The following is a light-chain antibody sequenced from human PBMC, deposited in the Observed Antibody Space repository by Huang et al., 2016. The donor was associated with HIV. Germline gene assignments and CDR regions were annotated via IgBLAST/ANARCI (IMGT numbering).Light chain of an antibody. V-gene: IGKV3-11*01. J-gene: IGKJ1*01. CDR3: QQRSDWPRT. CDR2: DAS. CDR1: QSVGSY. Sequence: EIVLTQSPATLSLSPGERATLSCRASQSVGSYLAWYQQKPCQSPSLLIFDASNRATGIPAGCSGSGSGTDFTLTISSLEPEDFAVYYCQQRSDWPRTFGQGTKVEIK.